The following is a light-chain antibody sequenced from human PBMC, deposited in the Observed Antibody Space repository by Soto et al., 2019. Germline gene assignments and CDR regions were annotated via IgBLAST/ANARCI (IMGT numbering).Light chain of an antibody. J-gene: IGLJ1*01. CDR1: NNDIGAYKY. CDR3: SSYTTGSTLYV. V-gene: IGLV2-14*01. CDR2: EVS. Sequence: QSLLTQPASVSGSPGQSITISCTGSNNDIGAYKYVSWYQQYPGKAPKLIIFEVSNRPSGVSNRFSSSKSGNTASLTIAGLQAEDEADYHCSSYTTGSTLYVFGGGTKVTVL.